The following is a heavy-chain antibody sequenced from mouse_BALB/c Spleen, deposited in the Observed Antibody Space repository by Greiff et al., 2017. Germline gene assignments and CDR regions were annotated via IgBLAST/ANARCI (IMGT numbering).Heavy chain of an antibody. CDR3: ARHYYGSSNPGWFAY. CDR1: AYTFPSYT. Sequence: QVHVKQSAAELARPGASVKMSCKASAYTFPSYTMHWVKRRPGRGLEWIGNINPGSGYTEYNQKFKDKTTLTADKSSSTAYMQLSILTSEDYAVYYCARHYYGSSNPGWFAYWGQGTLVTVSA. D-gene: IGHD1-1*01. CDR2: INPGSGYT. J-gene: IGHJ3*01. V-gene: IGHV1-4*02.